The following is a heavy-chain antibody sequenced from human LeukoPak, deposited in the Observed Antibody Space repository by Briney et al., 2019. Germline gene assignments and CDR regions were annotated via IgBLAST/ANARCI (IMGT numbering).Heavy chain of an antibody. CDR1: GYTFTSYG. D-gene: IGHD2-2*01. J-gene: IGHJ5*02. CDR2: ISAYNGNT. Sequence: ASVKVSCKASGYTFTSYGISWVRQAPGQGLEWMGWISAYNGNTNYAQKLQGRVTMTTDTSTSTAYMELRSLRSDDTAVYYSARGARYCSSTSCRDPNWFDPWGQGTLVTVSS. CDR3: ARGARYCSSTSCRDPNWFDP. V-gene: IGHV1-18*01.